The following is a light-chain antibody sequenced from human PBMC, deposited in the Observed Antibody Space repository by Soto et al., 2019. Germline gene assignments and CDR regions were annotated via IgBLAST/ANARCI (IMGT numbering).Light chain of an antibody. CDR3: QQYYDWPLT. Sequence: EIVMTQSPVTLSVSPGERVTLSCRASQSVSSNLAWYQQKPGQAPSLLIYGAFTRATGIPARFSGTGSGTEFTLTISSLQSEDFALYYCQQYYDWPLTFGQGTKVDI. CDR2: GAF. V-gene: IGKV3-15*01. J-gene: IGKJ1*01. CDR1: QSVSSN.